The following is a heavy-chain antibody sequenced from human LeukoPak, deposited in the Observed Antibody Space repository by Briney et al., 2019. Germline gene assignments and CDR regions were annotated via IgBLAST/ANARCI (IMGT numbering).Heavy chain of an antibody. V-gene: IGHV4-59*08. CDR1: SGSIRSFY. Sequence: SETLSLTCSVSSGSIRSFYWSWIRQPPGKGLEWIGYIYNTGDTEYNPSLKSRVTISVDTSNQQFSLRLSSVTAADPAIYYCARPYHYGSGSYSYYFDFWGQGTLVTVSS. D-gene: IGHD3-10*01. CDR3: ARPYHYGSGSYSYYFDF. CDR2: IYNTGDT. J-gene: IGHJ4*02.